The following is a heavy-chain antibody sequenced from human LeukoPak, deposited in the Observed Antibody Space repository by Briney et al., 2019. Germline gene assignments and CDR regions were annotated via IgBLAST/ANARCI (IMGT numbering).Heavy chain of an antibody. V-gene: IGHV3-30*18. D-gene: IGHD2-15*01. J-gene: IGHJ6*02. CDR3: AKTSRYCSGGSCAHYYYYYGMDV. Sequence: GGSLRLSCAASGFTFSSYGMHWVRQAPGKGLEWVAVMSYDGSNKYYADSVKGRFTISRDNSKNTLYLQMNSLRAEDTAVYYCAKTSRYCSGGSCAHYYYYYGMDVWGQGTTVTVSS. CDR1: GFTFSSYG. CDR2: MSYDGSNK.